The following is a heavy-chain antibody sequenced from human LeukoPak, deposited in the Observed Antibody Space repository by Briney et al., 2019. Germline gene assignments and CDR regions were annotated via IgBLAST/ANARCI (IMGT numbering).Heavy chain of an antibody. V-gene: IGHV3-48*04. CDR1: GFTFSSCW. Sequence: GGSLRLSCAASGFTFSSCWMNWVRQAPGEGQGWVSYISSSSSTIYYADSVTGRFTISRDNAKNSLYLQMNSLRAEDTAVYYCATSRTPIAAAGTGYLGYWGQGTLVTVSS. CDR3: ATSRTPIAAAGTGYLGY. D-gene: IGHD6-13*01. CDR2: ISSSSSTI. J-gene: IGHJ4*02.